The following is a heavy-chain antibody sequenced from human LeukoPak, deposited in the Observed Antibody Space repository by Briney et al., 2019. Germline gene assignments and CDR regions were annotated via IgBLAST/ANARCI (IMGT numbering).Heavy chain of an antibody. CDR2: IIPIFGTA. V-gene: IGHV1-69*06. J-gene: IGHJ5*02. CDR3: ARANYCSGGVCSGDPWFDP. D-gene: IGHD2-8*02. CDR1: GGTFSSYA. Sequence: SVKVSCKASGGTFSSYAISWVRQAPGQGLEWMGGIIPIFGTANYAQKFQGRVTITADKSTSTAYMELSSLRSEDTAVYYCARANYCSGGVCSGDPWFDPWGQGTLVTVSS.